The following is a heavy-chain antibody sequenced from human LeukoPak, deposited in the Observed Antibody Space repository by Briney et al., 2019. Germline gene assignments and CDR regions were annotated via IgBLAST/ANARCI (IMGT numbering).Heavy chain of an antibody. V-gene: IGHV4-59*01. Sequence: SETLSLTCAVYGGSFSGYYWSWIRQPPGKGLEWIGYIYHSGSTNYNPSLKSRVTISVDTSKNQFSLKLSSVTAADTAVYYCARGGGYASPIGYWGQGALVTVSS. CDR1: GGSFSGYY. D-gene: IGHD5-12*01. CDR3: ARGGGYASPIGY. CDR2: IYHSGST. J-gene: IGHJ4*02.